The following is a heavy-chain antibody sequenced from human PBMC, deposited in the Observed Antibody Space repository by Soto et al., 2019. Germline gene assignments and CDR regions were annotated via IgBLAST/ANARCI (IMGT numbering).Heavy chain of an antibody. D-gene: IGHD4-17*01. V-gene: IGHV4-34*09. CDR2: INHSGST. CDR1: GGSFSGYY. J-gene: IGHJ4*02. CDR3: ARERSAGIGY. Sequence: PSETLSLTCAVYGGSFSGYYWSWIRQPPGKGLEWIGEINHSGSTYYNPSLKSRVTISVDTSKNQFSLKLSSVTAADTAVYYCARERSAGIGYWGQGTPVTVSS.